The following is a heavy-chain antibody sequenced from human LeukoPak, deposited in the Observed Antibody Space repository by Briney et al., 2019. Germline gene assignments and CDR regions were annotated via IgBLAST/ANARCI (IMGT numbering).Heavy chain of an antibody. CDR2: IYYSGST. CDR3: ARDSGSYDY. CDR1: GGSISSSSYY. D-gene: IGHD1-26*01. Sequence: SETLSLTCTVSGGSISSSSYYWGWIRQPPGKGLEWIGSIYYSGSTYYNPSLKSRVTISVDTSKNQFSLNLTSVTAADTAMYYCARDSGSYDYWGQGALVTVSS. V-gene: IGHV4-39*07. J-gene: IGHJ4*02.